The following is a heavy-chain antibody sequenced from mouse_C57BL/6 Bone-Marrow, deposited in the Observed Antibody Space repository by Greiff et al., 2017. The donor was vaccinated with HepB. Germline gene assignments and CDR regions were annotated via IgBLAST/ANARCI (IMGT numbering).Heavy chain of an antibody. J-gene: IGHJ3*01. CDR1: GFTFSNYW. CDR2: IRLKSDNYAT. Sequence: EVKLVESGGGLVQPGGSMKLSCVASGFTFSNYWMNWVRQSPEKGLEWVAQIRLKSDNYATHYAESVKGRFTISRDDSKSSVYLQMNNLRAEDTGIYYCTAYDYGGSFAYWGQGTLVTVSA. CDR3: TAYDYGGSFAY. D-gene: IGHD2-4*01. V-gene: IGHV6-3*01.